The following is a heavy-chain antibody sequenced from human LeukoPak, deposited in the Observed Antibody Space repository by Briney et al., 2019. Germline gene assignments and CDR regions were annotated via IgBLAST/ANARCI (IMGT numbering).Heavy chain of an antibody. CDR1: GGSISSSNW. V-gene: IGHV4-4*02. J-gene: IGHJ3*02. D-gene: IGHD5-18*01. CDR3: ARSRSGYSYDHAAFEI. CDR2: IYHSGST. Sequence: SETLSLTCAVSGGSISSSNWWSRVRQPPGKGLEWIGEIYHSGSTNYNPSLKSRVTISVDKSKNQFSLKLSSVTAADTAVYYCARSRSGYSYDHAAFEIWGQGTMVTVSS.